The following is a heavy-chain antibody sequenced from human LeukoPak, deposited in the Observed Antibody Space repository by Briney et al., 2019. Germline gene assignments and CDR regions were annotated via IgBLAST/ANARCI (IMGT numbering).Heavy chain of an antibody. CDR3: ARDLEVRGGAAAGRPYYYYYAMDV. V-gene: IGHV3-53*01. J-gene: IGHJ6*02. D-gene: IGHD6-13*01. CDR2: VYRAGRT. Sequence: GGSLRLSCAASGFTVSSNYMSWVRQAPGKGLEWVSVVYRAGRTYYADSVKGRFTISRDNSKNTMNLQMNSLRAEDTAVYYCARDLEVRGGAAAGRPYYYYYAMDVWGQGTTVTVSS. CDR1: GFTVSSNY.